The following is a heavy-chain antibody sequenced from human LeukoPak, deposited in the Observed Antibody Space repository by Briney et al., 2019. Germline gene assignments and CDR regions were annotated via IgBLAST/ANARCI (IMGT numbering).Heavy chain of an antibody. CDR2: IYYSGST. J-gene: IGHJ4*02. D-gene: IGHD3-3*01. CDR1: GGSISSYY. CDR3: ARVLQTYDFWSGYLAGYFDY. V-gene: IGHV4-59*01. Sequence: SETLSLTCTVSGGSISSYYWSWIRQPPGKGLEWIGYIYYSGSTNYNSSLKSRVTISVDTSKNQFSLKLSSVTAADTAVYYCARVLQTYDFWSGYLAGYFDYWGQGTLVTVSS.